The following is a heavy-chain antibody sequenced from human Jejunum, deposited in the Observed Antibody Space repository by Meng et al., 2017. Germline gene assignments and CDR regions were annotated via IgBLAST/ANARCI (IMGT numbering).Heavy chain of an antibody. Sequence: GESLKISCAASGFTFSSHSMNWVRQAPGKGLEWVSSISTSSTFIHYADSLKDRFTISRDNAKDSLYLQMNSLRAEDTAVYYCARGDTVTAFDSWGQGTLVTVSS. CDR1: GFTFSSHS. D-gene: IGHD4-17*01. V-gene: IGHV3-21*01. CDR3: ARGDTVTAFDS. CDR2: ISTSSTFI. J-gene: IGHJ4*02.